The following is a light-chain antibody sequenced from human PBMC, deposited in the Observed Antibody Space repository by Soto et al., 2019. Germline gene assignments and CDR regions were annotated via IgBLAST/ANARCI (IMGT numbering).Light chain of an antibody. J-gene: IGKJ1*01. Sequence: EIVLTQSPATLSSFPGAIVALSCRARQYSNTRLAWYQPRPVQAPRLLIYQTSIRSAGIPARFSASGSGTDFSLTISDVQPEDFAPYYSLQRQSWTRTFGQWTKADI. CDR3: LQRQSWTRT. CDR2: QTS. CDR1: QYSNTR. V-gene: IGKV3-11*01.